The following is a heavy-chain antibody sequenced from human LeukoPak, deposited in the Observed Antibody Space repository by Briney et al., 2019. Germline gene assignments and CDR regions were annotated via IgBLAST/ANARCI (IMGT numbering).Heavy chain of an antibody. CDR3: ARVSGLWAFDI. CDR1: GFTLGSYW. V-gene: IGHV3-74*01. J-gene: IGHJ3*02. CDR2: INSDGSST. D-gene: IGHD2-21*01. Sequence: PGGSLRLSCAASGFTLGSYWMHWVRQAPGKGPVWVSRINSDGSSTSYADSVKGRFTISRDNAKDTLYLQMNSLRAEDTAVYYCARVSGLWAFDIWGQGTMVTVSS.